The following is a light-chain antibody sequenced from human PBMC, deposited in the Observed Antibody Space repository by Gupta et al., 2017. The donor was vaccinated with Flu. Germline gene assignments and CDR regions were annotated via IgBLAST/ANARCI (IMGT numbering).Light chain of an antibody. V-gene: IGKV1-33*01. CDR3: QQCANLPWT. CDR1: QDISNS. CDR2: DAS. Sequence: DMQMTQSPSSLSASVGDRVTITCQASQDISNSLNWYQQKPGRPPKLLIYDASNLETGVPSRFSGSGSRTDFTFTISSLQPEDIATYYCQQCANLPWTFGQGTKVEIK. J-gene: IGKJ1*01.